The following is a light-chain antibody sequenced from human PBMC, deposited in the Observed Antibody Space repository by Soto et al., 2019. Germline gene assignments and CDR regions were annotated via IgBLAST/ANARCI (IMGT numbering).Light chain of an antibody. CDR2: GAS. Sequence: DIQMTQSPSSLSASVGDRVTITCRASQGISNNLAWYQQRPEKVPKLLIHGASTLQSGVPSRFSGSGSGTDLTLTIRSLQPEDVATYYCQKYNIVPLIFAPWPKVDIK. V-gene: IGKV1-27*01. CDR1: QGISNN. CDR3: QKYNIVPLI. J-gene: IGKJ3*01.